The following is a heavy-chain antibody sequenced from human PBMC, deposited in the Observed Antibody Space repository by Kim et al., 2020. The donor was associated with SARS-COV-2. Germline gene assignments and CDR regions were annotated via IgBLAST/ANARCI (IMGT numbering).Heavy chain of an antibody. J-gene: IGHJ4*02. CDR1: GFTFDDYA. D-gene: IGHD6-6*01. CDR2: ISGDGGTT. V-gene: IGHV3-43*02. CDR3: AKDGSSSSGPFDY. Sequence: GGSLRLSCAASGFTFDDYAMHWVRQPPGKGLEWVSLISGDGGTTYYADSVKGRFTISRDNSDNSLYLQMNSLRTEETALYYYAKDGSSSSGPFDYWGQGT.